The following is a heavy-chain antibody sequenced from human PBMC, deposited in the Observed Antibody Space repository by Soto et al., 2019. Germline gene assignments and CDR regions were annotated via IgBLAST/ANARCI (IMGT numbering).Heavy chain of an antibody. CDR1: GGSISSGGYY. J-gene: IGHJ4*02. Sequence: PSETLSLTCTVSGGSISSGGYYWSWIRQHPGKGLEWIGYIYYSGSTYYNPSLKSRVTISVDTSKNQFSLKLSSVTAADTAVYYCARDSGFGELLPFDWGQGTLVTVSS. CDR2: IYYSGST. CDR3: ARDSGFGELLPFD. V-gene: IGHV4-31*03. D-gene: IGHD3-10*01.